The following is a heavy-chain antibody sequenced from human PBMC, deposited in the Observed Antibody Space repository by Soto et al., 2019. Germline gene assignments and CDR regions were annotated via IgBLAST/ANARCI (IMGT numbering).Heavy chain of an antibody. J-gene: IGHJ2*01. CDR2: ISSNSGNT. D-gene: IGHD3-16*01. V-gene: IGHV3-23*01. Sequence: EVQLLESGGGLVQPGGSLRLSCAASGFSFTNYAMTWVRQTPGKGLEWVSAISSNSGNTYYADSAKGRFSNSRANSKTTLFLQMNSLRAEDATIYYCARGLSAVLFRYSDLWGRGALVTGSS. CDR3: ARGLSAVLFRYSDL. CDR1: GFSFTNYA.